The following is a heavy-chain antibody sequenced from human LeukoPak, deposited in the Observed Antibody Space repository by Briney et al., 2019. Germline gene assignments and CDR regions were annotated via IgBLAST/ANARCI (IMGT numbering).Heavy chain of an antibody. J-gene: IGHJ4*02. V-gene: IGHV4-59*08. CDR2: IYYSGST. CDR3: ARGLGLNYFDY. CDR1: GGSLRSYY. D-gene: IGHD7-27*01. Sequence: SETLSLTCTVSGGSLRSYYWSWIRQSPGKGLEWIGYIYYSGSTTYNPSLKSRVTMSVDTSKNQFSLMLTSVTAADTAVYYCARGLGLNYFDYWGQGTLVTVSS.